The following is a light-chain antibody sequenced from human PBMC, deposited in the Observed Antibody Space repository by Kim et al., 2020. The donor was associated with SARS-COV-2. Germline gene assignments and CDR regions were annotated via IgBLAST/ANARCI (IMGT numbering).Light chain of an antibody. J-gene: IGLJ3*02. CDR1: SGDVGGYNY. Sequence: GHSITISCTGTSGDVGGYNYVSWYQQHPGKAPKLMIYDVSNRPSGVSNRFSGSKSGNTASLTISGLQAEDEADYYCSSYTSSSTGVFGGGTQLTVL. V-gene: IGLV2-14*03. CDR2: DVS. CDR3: SSYTSSSTGV.